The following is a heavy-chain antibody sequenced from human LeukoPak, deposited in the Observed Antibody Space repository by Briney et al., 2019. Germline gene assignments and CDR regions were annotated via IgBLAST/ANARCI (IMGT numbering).Heavy chain of an antibody. CDR1: GASISSTSYC. V-gene: IGHV4-61*09. Sequence: PSETLSLTCTVSGASISSTSYCWGWIRQPAGKGLEWIGHIHTSGSTNYNPSLKSRVTISVDTSKNQFSLKLSSVTAADTAVYYCARLGVYSSSWPNRYYYYYMDVWGKGTTVTISS. D-gene: IGHD6-13*01. CDR3: ARLGVYSSSWPNRYYYYYMDV. J-gene: IGHJ6*03. CDR2: IHTSGST.